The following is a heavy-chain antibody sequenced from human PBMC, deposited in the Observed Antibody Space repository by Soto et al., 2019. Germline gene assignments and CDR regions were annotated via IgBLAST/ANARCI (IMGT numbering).Heavy chain of an antibody. CDR1: GFTFSSYA. Sequence: GGSLRLSCAASGFTFSSYAMSWVRQAPGKGLEWVSAISGSGGSTYYADSVKGRFTISRDNSKNTLYLQMNSLRAEDTAVCYCAKSSLEWLFYFFDYWGQGTLVTVSS. CDR2: ISGSGGST. V-gene: IGHV3-23*01. CDR3: AKSSLEWLFYFFDY. J-gene: IGHJ4*02. D-gene: IGHD3-3*01.